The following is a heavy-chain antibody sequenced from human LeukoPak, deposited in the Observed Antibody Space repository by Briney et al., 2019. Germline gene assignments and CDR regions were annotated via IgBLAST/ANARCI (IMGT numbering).Heavy chain of an antibody. D-gene: IGHD3-22*01. CDR2: ISGDGGST. V-gene: IGHV3-43*02. CDR3: AKDTYYYDSSGYEGPSFDY. J-gene: IGHJ4*02. CDR1: GFTFDDYA. Sequence: GGSLRLSCAASGFTFDDYAIHWVRQPPGKGMEWVSLISGDGGSTYYADSVKGRFTISRDNSKNSLYLQMNSLRTEDTALYYCAKDTYYYDSSGYEGPSFDYWGQGTLVTVSS.